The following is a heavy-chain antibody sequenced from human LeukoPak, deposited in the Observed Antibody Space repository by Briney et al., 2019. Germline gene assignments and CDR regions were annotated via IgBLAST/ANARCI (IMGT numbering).Heavy chain of an antibody. CDR3: ATIRIPTGTTR. Sequence: SETLSLTCAVYGGSFSGYYWSWIRQPPGKGLEWIGEINHSGSTNYNPFLKSRVTISVDTSKNQFSLKLSSVTAADTAVYYCATIRIPTGTTRWGQGTLVTVSS. V-gene: IGHV4-34*01. J-gene: IGHJ4*02. CDR2: INHSGST. CDR1: GGSFSGYY. D-gene: IGHD1-1*01.